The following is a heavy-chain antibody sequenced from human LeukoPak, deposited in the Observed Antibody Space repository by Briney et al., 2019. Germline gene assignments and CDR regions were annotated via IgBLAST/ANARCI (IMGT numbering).Heavy chain of an antibody. CDR2: IYYSGST. J-gene: IGHJ5*02. D-gene: IGHD3-22*01. V-gene: IGHV4-39*07. CDR3: ARKAYSSGYYRKRNRFDP. CDR1: GGSISSSSYY. Sequence: SETLSLTRTVSGGSISSSSYYWGWIRQPPGKGLEWIGSIYYSGSTYYNPSLKSRVTISVDTSKNQFSLKLSSVTAADTAVYYCARKAYSSGYYRKRNRFDPWGQGTLVTVSS.